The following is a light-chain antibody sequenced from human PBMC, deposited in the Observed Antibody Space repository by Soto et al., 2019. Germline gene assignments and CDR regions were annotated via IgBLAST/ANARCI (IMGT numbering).Light chain of an antibody. Sequence: QSAPTQPPSASGSPGQSVAISCTGTSSDVGGYNYVSWYQQHPGKAPKLMIYEVNKRPSGVPDRFSGSKSGNTASLTVSGLQAEDEADYYCASYAGTKLFVFGSGTKLTVL. CDR3: ASYAGTKLFV. CDR1: SSDVGGYNY. V-gene: IGLV2-8*01. J-gene: IGLJ1*01. CDR2: EVN.